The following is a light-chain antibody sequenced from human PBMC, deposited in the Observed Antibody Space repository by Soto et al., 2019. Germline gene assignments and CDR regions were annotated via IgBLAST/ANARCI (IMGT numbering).Light chain of an antibody. J-gene: IGLJ2*01. Sequence: QSALTQPPSASGSPGQSVTISCTGTSSDVGSSYYVSWYQQQPGKAPKLIIYEVTKRPSGVPDRFSGSKSGNTASLTVSGLQADDEADYHCSTHTGSNIVLFGGGTKLTVL. CDR2: EVT. CDR3: STHTGSNIVL. V-gene: IGLV2-8*01. CDR1: SSDVGSSYY.